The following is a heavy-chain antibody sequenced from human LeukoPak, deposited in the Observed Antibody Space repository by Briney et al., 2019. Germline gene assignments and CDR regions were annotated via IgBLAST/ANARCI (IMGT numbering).Heavy chain of an antibody. CDR2: ISYDGSNK. J-gene: IGHJ4*02. CDR1: GFTFSSYG. CDR3: ARGRYLTTGGGAAAGFLDY. D-gene: IGHD6-13*01. Sequence: GGSLRLSCAASGFTFSSYGMHWVRQAPGKGLEWVAVISYDGSNKYYADSVKGRFTISRDNSKNTLYLQMNSLRAEDTAVYYCARGRYLTTGGGAAAGFLDYWGQGTLVTVSS. V-gene: IGHV3-30*03.